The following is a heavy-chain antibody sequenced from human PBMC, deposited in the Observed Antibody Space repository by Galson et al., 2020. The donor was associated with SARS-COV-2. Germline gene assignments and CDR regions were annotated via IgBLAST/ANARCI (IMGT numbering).Heavy chain of an antibody. CDR2: ITTSSTYI. CDR1: GFTFSSYT. V-gene: IGHV3-21*01. D-gene: IGHD2-2*02. Sequence: GGSLRLSCVGSGFTFSSYTMNWVRQVPGKGLEWVSSITTSSTYINYADSVKGRFTISRDNAKNSLYLQMNSLRAGDTALYFCARTDTPHYYYSYYMDVWGKGTTVTVSS. J-gene: IGHJ6*03. CDR3: ARTDTPHYYYSYYMDV.